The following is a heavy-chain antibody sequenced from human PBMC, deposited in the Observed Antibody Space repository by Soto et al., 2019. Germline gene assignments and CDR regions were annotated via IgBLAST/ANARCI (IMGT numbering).Heavy chain of an antibody. CDR1: GFTFGGSA. CDR3: ARAPGTTGY. CDR2: IRSKTNSYAT. D-gene: IGHD1-7*01. V-gene: IGHV3-73*01. J-gene: IGHJ4*02. Sequence: GGSLRLSCAASGFTFGGSAMHWVRQASGKGLEWVGHIRSKTNSYATAYAESVKGRFTISRDDSMNSLYLQMNSLRAEDTAVYYCARAPGTTGYWGQGTLVTVSS.